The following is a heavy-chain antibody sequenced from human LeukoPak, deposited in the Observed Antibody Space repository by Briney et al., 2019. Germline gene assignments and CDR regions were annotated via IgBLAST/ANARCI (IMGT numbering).Heavy chain of an antibody. D-gene: IGHD2-2*01. V-gene: IGHV4-61*02. CDR1: GGSISSGSYY. J-gene: IGHJ4*02. CDR3: ARGAQVVPAASGFFFDY. CDR2: IYTSGST. Sequence: PSQTLSLTCTVSGGSISSGSYYWSWIRQPAGKGLEWIGRIYTSGSTNYNPSLKSRVTISVDTSKNQFSLKLSSVTAADTAVYYCARGAQVVPAASGFFFDYWGQGTLVTASS.